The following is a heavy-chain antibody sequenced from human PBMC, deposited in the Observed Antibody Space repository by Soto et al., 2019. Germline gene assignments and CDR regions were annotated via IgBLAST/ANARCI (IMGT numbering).Heavy chain of an antibody. Sequence: QVHLQESGPGQVRPSQTLSLSCSVSGGSISRGAYFWTWIRQFPGKGLEWIAYISYTGATYYNPSLKSRVTLFADTSKNQSSLKLYSVTSAVSAVYYCARGGPVSASPAWEQLGYFDYWGQGTLVTVSS. CDR3: ARGGPVSASPAWEQLGYFDY. CDR2: ISYTGAT. V-gene: IGHV4-31*03. J-gene: IGHJ4*02. D-gene: IGHD1-26*01. CDR1: GGSISRGAYF.